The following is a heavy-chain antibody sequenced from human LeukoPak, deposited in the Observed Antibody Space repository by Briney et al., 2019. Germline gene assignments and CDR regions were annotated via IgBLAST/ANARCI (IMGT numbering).Heavy chain of an antibody. CDR3: ARDSLGCSSTSCYAQYYFDY. Sequence: ASVKVSCKASGGTFSSYAISWVRQAPGQGLEWMGGIIPIFGTANYAQKFQGRVTITADESTSTAYMELSSLRSEDTAVYYCARDSLGCSSTSCYAQYYFDYRGQGTLVTVSS. CDR1: GGTFSSYA. D-gene: IGHD2-2*01. V-gene: IGHV1-69*01. J-gene: IGHJ4*02. CDR2: IIPIFGTA.